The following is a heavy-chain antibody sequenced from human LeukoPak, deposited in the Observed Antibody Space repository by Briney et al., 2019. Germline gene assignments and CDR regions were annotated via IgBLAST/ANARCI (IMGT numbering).Heavy chain of an antibody. J-gene: IGHJ5*02. CDR3: ASLPGSSGWYWFDP. D-gene: IGHD6-19*01. Sequence: ASVKVSCKASGYTFTSYDINWVRQAPGQGLEWMGWINTNTGNPTYAQGFTGRFVFSLDTSVSTAYLQISSLKAEDTAVYYCASLPGSSGWYWFDPWGQGTLVTVSS. CDR1: GYTFTSYD. V-gene: IGHV7-4-1*02. CDR2: INTNTGNP.